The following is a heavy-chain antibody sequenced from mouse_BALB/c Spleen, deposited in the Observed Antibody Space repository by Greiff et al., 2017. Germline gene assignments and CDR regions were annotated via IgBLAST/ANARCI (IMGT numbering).Heavy chain of an antibody. CDR2: INPSSGYT. CDR3: ARLGRYDKGDYFDY. V-gene: IGHV1-4*01. CDR1: GYTFTSYT. Sequence: QVQLKESGAELARPGASVKMSCKASGYTFTSYTMHWVKQRPGQGLEWIGYINPSSGYTNYNQKFKDKATLTADKSSSTAYMQLSSLTSEDSAVYYCARLGRYDKGDYFDYWGQGTTLTVSS. D-gene: IGHD2-14*01. J-gene: IGHJ2*01.